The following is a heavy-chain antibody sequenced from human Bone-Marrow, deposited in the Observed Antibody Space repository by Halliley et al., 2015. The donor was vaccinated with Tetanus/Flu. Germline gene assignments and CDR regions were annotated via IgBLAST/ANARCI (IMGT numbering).Heavy chain of an antibody. V-gene: IGHV3-21*01. J-gene: IGHJ4*02. Sequence: WFSSISSCTSYIYYADSLKGRVTISIDNAKNSLFLQMNSLRVEDTAVYYCATTLHSAFRGGYWGQGTLVTVSS. D-gene: IGHD3-10*01. CDR2: ISSCTSYI. CDR3: ATTLHSAFRGGY.